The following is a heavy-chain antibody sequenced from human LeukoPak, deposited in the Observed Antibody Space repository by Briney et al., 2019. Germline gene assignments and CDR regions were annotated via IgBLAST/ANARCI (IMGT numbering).Heavy chain of an antibody. J-gene: IGHJ6*04. D-gene: IGHD3-9*01. Sequence: GSLRLSCAASGFTFSSYAMSWVRQAPGKGLEWVSVMYSGGSTYYADSVKGRFTISRDNAKNSLYLQMNSLRAEDTAVYYCARGPTTRDYDILTGYSYWMDVWGKGTTVTVSS. CDR1: GFTFSSYA. V-gene: IGHV3-66*01. CDR2: MYSGGST. CDR3: ARGPTTRDYDILTGYSYWMDV.